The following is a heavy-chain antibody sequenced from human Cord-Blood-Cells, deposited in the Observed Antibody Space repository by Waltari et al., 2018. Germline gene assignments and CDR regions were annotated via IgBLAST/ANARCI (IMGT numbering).Heavy chain of an antibody. Sequence: QVQLVQSGAEVKKPGASVKVSCKVSGYTLTELSMHWVRQAPGKGLEWMGGFDPEDGETIYAQKFQGRVTMTEDTSTDTAYMELSSLRSEDTAVYYCATYDFWSGYYTGWFDPWGQGTLVTVSS. V-gene: IGHV1-24*01. CDR3: ATYDFWSGYYTGWFDP. CDR1: GYTLTELS. CDR2: FDPEDGET. J-gene: IGHJ5*02. D-gene: IGHD3-3*01.